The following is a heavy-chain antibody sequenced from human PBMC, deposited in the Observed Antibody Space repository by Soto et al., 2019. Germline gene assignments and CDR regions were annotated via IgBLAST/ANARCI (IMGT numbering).Heavy chain of an antibody. D-gene: IGHD3-22*01. CDR2: INHSGRV. CDR3: STRAYDTNGYYRFNP. V-gene: IGHV4-34*01. J-gene: IGHJ5*01. Sequence: SETLSLTCAVYGGSFSGHSWTWIRQSPGKGLEWIGDINHSGRVNYSPSLKSRVTISLDTSKNQFSLTLSAVTAADTAMYYCSTRAYDTNGYYRFNPWGQGTLVTVSS. CDR1: GGSFSGHS.